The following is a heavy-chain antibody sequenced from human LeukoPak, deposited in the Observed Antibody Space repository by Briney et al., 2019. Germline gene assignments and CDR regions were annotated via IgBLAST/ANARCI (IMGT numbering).Heavy chain of an antibody. CDR2: ISGSGSSA. D-gene: IGHD3-16*01. Sequence: GGSLRLSCVASGFTFHINAMNWVRQAPGKGLEWVSAISGSGSSAHYADSVKGRFTTSRDNSKNTVYLEMHSLRGEDTAVYYCAKDRGPYVGIANNWLDPWGQGTPVIVSS. V-gene: IGHV3-23*01. J-gene: IGHJ5*02. CDR1: GFTFHINA. CDR3: AKDRGPYVGIANNWLDP.